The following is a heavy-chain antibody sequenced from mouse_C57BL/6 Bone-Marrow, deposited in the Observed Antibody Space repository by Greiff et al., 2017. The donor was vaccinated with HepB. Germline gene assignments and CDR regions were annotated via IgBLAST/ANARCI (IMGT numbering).Heavy chain of an antibody. Sequence: EVHLLESGGDLVKPGGSLKLSCAASGFTFSSYGMSWVRQTPDKRLEWVATISSGGSYTYYPDSVKGRFTISRDNAKNTLYLQMSSLKSEDTAMYYCARQWYAMDYWGQGTSVTVSS. CDR3: ARQWYAMDY. J-gene: IGHJ4*01. CDR2: ISSGGSYT. CDR1: GFTFSSYG. V-gene: IGHV5-6*01.